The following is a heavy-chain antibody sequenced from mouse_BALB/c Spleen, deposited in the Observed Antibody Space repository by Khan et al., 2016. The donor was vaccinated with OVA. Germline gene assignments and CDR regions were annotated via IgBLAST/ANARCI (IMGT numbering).Heavy chain of an antibody. V-gene: IGHV3-1*02. Sequence: QLEESGPGLVKPSQSLSLTCTVTGYSITSGYGWYWIRQFPGNQQEWMGYLSYSGSTNYNPYLKSRISITRDTSKNTFFLQLNSVTTEDTATDYYARTARIKYWGQGTTLTVSS. J-gene: IGHJ2*01. CDR1: GYSITSGYG. CDR2: LSYSGST. D-gene: IGHD1-2*01. CDR3: ARTARIKY.